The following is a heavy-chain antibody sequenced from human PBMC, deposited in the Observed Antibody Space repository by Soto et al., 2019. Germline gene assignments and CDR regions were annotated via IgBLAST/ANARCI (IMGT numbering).Heavy chain of an antibody. V-gene: IGHV3-7*03. Sequence: GGSLRLSCAASGFTFSSYWMSWDRQAPGKGLEWVANIKQDGSEKYYVDSVKGRFTISRDNAKNSLYLQMNSLRAEDTAVYYCATGYSSSWYYFDYWGQGTLVTVSS. CDR2: IKQDGSEK. CDR1: GFTFSSYW. CDR3: ATGYSSSWYYFDY. J-gene: IGHJ4*02. D-gene: IGHD6-13*01.